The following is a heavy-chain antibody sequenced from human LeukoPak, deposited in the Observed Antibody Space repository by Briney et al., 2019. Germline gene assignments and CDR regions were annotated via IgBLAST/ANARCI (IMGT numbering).Heavy chain of an antibody. Sequence: SETLSLTCTVSGGSISSYYWSWIRQPPGKGLEWIGYIYYSGSTNYNPSLKSQVTISVDTSKNQFSLKLSSVTAADTAVYYCARGGSTGTNLNWVDPWGQGTLVTVSS. V-gene: IGHV4-59*01. CDR3: ARGGSTGTNLNWVDP. CDR1: GGSISSYY. CDR2: IYYSGST. D-gene: IGHD1-1*01. J-gene: IGHJ5*02.